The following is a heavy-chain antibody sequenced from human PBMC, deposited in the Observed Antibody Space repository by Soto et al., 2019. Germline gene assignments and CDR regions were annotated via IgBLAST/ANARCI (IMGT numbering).Heavy chain of an antibody. CDR3: ARGISTTRYYYYYGMDV. J-gene: IGHJ6*02. CDR2: INPSGGIT. D-gene: IGHD2-2*01. V-gene: IGHV1-46*01. CDR1: GYTLTSYY. Sequence: GASVKVSCKASGYTLTSYYFHWVRQAPGQGPEWMGIINPSGGITNDAQKFQDRVTMTSDTSTSTVYMELSSLRSEDTAVYYCARGISTTRYYYYYGMDVWGQGTTVTVSS.